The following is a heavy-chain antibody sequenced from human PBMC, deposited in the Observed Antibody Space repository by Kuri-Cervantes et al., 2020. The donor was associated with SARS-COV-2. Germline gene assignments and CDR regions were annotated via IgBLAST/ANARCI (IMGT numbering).Heavy chain of an antibody. CDR2: ISSSSSYI. CDR1: GFTVNSYY. Sequence: GESLKISCAASGFTVNSYYINWVRQAPGKGLQWVSSISSSSSYIYYADSVKGRFTISRDNAKNTLYLQMNSLRAEDTAVYYCASRTVTTGYYYGMDVWGQGTTVTVSS. V-gene: IGHV3-21*01. J-gene: IGHJ6*02. CDR3: ASRTVTTGYYYGMDV. D-gene: IGHD4-11*01.